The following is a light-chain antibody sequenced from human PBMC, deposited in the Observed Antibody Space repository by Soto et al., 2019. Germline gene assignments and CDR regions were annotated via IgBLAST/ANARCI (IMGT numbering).Light chain of an antibody. CDR1: SSNIGAGYD. J-gene: IGLJ3*02. CDR2: GNI. Sequence: QSVLTQPPSVSGAPGQRVTISCTGSSSNIGAGYDVHWYQLLPGTAPKLLIYGNINRPSGVPDRFSGSRSGTSASLAITGLQAEDEADYYCQSYDSSLSGSRVFGGGTKLTVL. CDR3: QSYDSSLSGSRV. V-gene: IGLV1-40*01.